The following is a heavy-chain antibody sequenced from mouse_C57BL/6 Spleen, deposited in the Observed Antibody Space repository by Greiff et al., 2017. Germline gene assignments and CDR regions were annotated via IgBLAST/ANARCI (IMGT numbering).Heavy chain of an antibody. V-gene: IGHV1-50*01. D-gene: IGHD1-1*01. Sequence: QVQLKQPGAELVKPGASVKLSCKASGYTFTSYWMQWVKQRPGQGLEWIGEIDPSDSYTNYNQKFKGKATLTVDTSSSTAYMQLSSLTSEDSAVYYCARRGVGDYWGQGTSVTVSS. CDR3: ARRGVGDY. CDR2: IDPSDSYT. J-gene: IGHJ4*01. CDR1: GYTFTSYW.